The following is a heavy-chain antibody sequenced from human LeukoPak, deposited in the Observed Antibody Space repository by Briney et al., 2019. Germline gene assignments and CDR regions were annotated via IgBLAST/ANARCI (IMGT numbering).Heavy chain of an antibody. CDR1: VFTFIKYP. J-gene: IGHJ3*02. V-gene: IGHV3-23*01. Sequence: QAGGSLRLSCAASVFTFIKYPISWVRHVPGKGLEWVSSIGDSGSSTYYADSVKGRFIISRDNSKNTLYLQMSSLRVEDTAVYYCARRPYAGAFDIWGQGTMVTISS. CDR3: ARRPYAGAFDI. CDR2: IGDSGSST. D-gene: IGHD4-17*01.